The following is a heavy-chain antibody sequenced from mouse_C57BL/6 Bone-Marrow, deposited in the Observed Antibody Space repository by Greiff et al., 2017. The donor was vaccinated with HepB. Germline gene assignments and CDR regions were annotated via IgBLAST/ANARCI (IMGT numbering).Heavy chain of an antibody. D-gene: IGHD2-1*01. CDR2: IYPGSGST. CDR3: ARRDGNYWYFDV. CDR1: GYTFTSYW. J-gene: IGHJ1*03. Sequence: VQLQQPGAELVKPGASVKMSCKASGYTFTSYWITWVKQRPGQGLEWIGDIYPGSGSTNYNEKFKSKATLTVDKSSSTAYMQLSSLTSEDSAVYYCARRDGNYWYFDVWGTGTTVTVSS. V-gene: IGHV1-55*01.